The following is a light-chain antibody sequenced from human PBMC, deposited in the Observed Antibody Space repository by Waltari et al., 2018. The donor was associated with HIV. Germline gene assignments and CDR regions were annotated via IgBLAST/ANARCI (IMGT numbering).Light chain of an antibody. Sequence: EIVLTQSPGTLSLSPGERATLSCRASPSVSSSVLAWYQQKPGQAPRLLIYGASSRATGIPARFSGSGSGTDFSLTISRLEPEDFAVYSCQQYGSSPITFGQGTRLESK. CDR3: QQYGSSPIT. V-gene: IGKV3-20*01. CDR1: PSVSSSV. J-gene: IGKJ5*01. CDR2: GAS.